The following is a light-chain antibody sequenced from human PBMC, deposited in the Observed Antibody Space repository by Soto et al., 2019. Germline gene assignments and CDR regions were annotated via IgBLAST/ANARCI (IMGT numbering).Light chain of an antibody. J-gene: IGLJ2*01. CDR3: QTWDTGISVV. V-gene: IGLV4-69*01. CDR1: SGHSNYA. CDR2: LNNDGSH. Sequence: QLVLTQSPSASASLGASVKLTGTLSSGHSNYAIAWHQQQPEKGPRYLMKLNNDGSHSKGDGIPDRFSGSSSGAERYLTISSLQSEDESDYYCQTWDTGISVVFGGGTKLTVL.